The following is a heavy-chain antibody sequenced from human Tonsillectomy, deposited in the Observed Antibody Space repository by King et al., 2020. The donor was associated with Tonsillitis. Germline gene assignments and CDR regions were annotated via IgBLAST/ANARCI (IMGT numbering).Heavy chain of an antibody. CDR3: ARDINSHFGVSYYDVFDI. CDR1: GFSFNTYW. CDR2: INGDGNKN. J-gene: IGHJ3*02. D-gene: IGHD2-21*02. V-gene: IGHV3-7*03. Sequence: VQLVESGGNLVQPGGSLRLSCAASGFSFNTYWMAWVRQAPGKGLEWVANINGDGNKNYYVDSVKGRFTISRDNAKSSLYLQMDSLRGEDTAVYCCARDINSHFGVSYYDVFDIWGQGTMVTVSS.